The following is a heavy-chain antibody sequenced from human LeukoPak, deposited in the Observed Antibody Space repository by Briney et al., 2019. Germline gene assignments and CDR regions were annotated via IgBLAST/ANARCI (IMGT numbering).Heavy chain of an antibody. CDR1: GGSISSSSYY. CDR2: IYYSGST. CDR3: ARQGDFWSEGWFDP. D-gene: IGHD3-3*01. V-gene: IGHV4-39*01. J-gene: IGHJ5*02. Sequence: SETLSLTCTVSGGSISSSSYYWGWIRQPPGKGLEWIGSIYYSGSTYYNPSLKSRVTISVDTSKNQFSLKLSSVTAADTAVYYCARQGDFWSEGWFDPWGQGTLVTVSS.